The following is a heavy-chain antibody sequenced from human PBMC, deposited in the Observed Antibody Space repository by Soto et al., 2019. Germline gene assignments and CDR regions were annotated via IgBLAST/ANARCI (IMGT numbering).Heavy chain of an antibody. Sequence: QVQLVQSGAEVRRSGSSVKVSCKASGGTFSNSAISWVRQAPGHGLEWLGGIVPMYDTPVYAQNFQDRLKITEDASTTTVFMELSSLTSEDTAVYFCATELGNRPVAGSEAFDIWGQGTVVSVSS. CDR2: IVPMYDTP. CDR1: GGTFSNSA. V-gene: IGHV1-69*01. J-gene: IGHJ3*02. CDR3: ATELGNRPVAGSEAFDI. D-gene: IGHD6-19*01.